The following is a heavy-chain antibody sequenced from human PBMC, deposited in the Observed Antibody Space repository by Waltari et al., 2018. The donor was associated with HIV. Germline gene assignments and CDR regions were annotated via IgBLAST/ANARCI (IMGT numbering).Heavy chain of an antibody. CDR3: AKEGATLTTSAYFYYYGMDV. CDR2: MRYDGTNK. Sequence: QVQLVESGGGVVQPGGSLRLSCAASGFTFTGYDIHWVRQATGKGLEGVAFMRYDGTNKYYADSVKGRFTISRDNSKNSLYLQMNSLRAEDTALYYCAKEGATLTTSAYFYYYGMDVWGQGTTVTVSS. J-gene: IGHJ6*02. V-gene: IGHV3-30*02. CDR1: GFTFTGYD. D-gene: IGHD4-4*01.